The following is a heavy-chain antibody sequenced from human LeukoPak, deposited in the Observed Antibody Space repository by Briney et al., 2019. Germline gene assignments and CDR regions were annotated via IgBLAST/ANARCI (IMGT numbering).Heavy chain of an antibody. Sequence: SETLSLTCAVYGGSFSGYYWRWIRQPPGKGLEWIGEINHSGSTNYNPSLKSRVTISVDTSKNQFSLKLSSVTAADTAVYYCARGLGTMIVVGNYFDYWGQGTLVTVSS. CDR2: INHSGST. D-gene: IGHD3-22*01. CDR1: GGSFSGYY. V-gene: IGHV4-34*01. J-gene: IGHJ4*02. CDR3: ARGLGTMIVVGNYFDY.